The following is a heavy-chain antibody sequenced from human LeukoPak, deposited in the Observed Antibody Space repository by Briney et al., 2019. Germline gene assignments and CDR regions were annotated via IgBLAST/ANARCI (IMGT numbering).Heavy chain of an antibody. V-gene: IGHV1-2*02. Sequence: ASVKVSCKASGYTFTCYYMHWVRRAPGQGLEWMGWINHNSGGTNYAQKFQGRVTMTRDTSISTAYMELSRLRSDDTAVYYCARDLTGTILGYWGQGTLVTVSS. CDR2: INHNSGGT. D-gene: IGHD1-7*01. CDR1: GYTFTCYY. J-gene: IGHJ4*02. CDR3: ARDLTGTILGY.